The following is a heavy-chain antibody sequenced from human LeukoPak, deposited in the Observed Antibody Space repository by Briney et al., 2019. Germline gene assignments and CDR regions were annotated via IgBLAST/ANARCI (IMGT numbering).Heavy chain of an antibody. CDR3: ARGDLTVKGYYFDY. Sequence: PSETLSLTCTVSGGSISSYYWSWIRQPPGKGLEWIGYIYYSGSTNYNPSLKSRVTISVDTSKNQFSLKLSSVTAADTAVYYCARGDLTVKGYYFDYWGQGTLVTVSS. J-gene: IGHJ4*02. D-gene: IGHD4-11*01. CDR2: IYYSGST. CDR1: GGSISSYY. V-gene: IGHV4-59*01.